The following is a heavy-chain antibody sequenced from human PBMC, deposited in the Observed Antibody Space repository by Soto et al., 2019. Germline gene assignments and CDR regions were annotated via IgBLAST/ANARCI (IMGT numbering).Heavy chain of an antibody. D-gene: IGHD3-3*01. CDR2: IYYRGST. J-gene: IGHJ2*01. V-gene: IGHV4-59*01. CDR3: SRDRTPFAAYYECWSGYYNNWYFDL. Sequence: QVQLQESGPGLVKPSETLSLTCTVSGGSISSYYWSWIRQPPGKGLEWIGYIYYRGSTNYNPSLKSRVTISVDTSKTQFSLKLSSVTAADTAVYYCSRDRTPFAAYYECWSGYYNNWYFDLWGRVTLVTDTS. CDR1: GGSISSYY.